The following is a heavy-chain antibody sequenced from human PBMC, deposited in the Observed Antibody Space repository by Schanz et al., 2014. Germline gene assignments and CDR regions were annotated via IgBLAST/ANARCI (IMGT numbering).Heavy chain of an antibody. D-gene: IGHD5-12*01. J-gene: IGHJ3*01. CDR2: IAGDGGGP. CDR3: ARDGGRDGYNLAFDV. V-gene: IGHV3-23*04. CDR1: GFTLRRYS. Sequence: QLVESGGGLVKPGGSLRLSCATSGFTLRRYSMNWVRQAPGGGLEWVSVIAGDGGGPNYVDSVKGRFIISRDSSKNTLFLQMNSLRAEDTAVYFCARDGGRDGYNLAFDVWGQGTLVTVSS.